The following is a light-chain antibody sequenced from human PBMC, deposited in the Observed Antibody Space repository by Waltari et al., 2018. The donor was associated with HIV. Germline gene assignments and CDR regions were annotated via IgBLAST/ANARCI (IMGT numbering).Light chain of an antibody. CDR1: KLGDKY. J-gene: IGLJ2*01. CDR3: QAWDSSTGV. Sequence: SYELTQPPSVSVSPGQTASITCSGDKLGDKYSCWYQQRPGQSPVMVSYQDTKRPSRIPVRFSGSNSGNTATLTVSGTQALDEADYYGQAWDSSTGVFGGGTKLTVL. V-gene: IGLV3-1*01. CDR2: QDT.